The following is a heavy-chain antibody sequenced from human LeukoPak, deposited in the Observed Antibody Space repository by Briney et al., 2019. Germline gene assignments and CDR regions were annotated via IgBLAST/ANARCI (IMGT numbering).Heavy chain of an antibody. CDR1: GFIVSCTY. V-gene: IGHV3-53*01. CDR2: IYRGGET. J-gene: IGHJ3*02. CDR3: ARGSCSNIRCHDVFDS. Sequence: GGSLRLSCAASGFIVSCTYMTWVRQAPGKGVECDSIIYRGGETYYTDSVKGRFSFCRDNYKNILYLQMNSLRVDDTAVYYCARGSCSNIRCHDVFDSWGQGTMGTVSA. D-gene: IGHD2-2*01.